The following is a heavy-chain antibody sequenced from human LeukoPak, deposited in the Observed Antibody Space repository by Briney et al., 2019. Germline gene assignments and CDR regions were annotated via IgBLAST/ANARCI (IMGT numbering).Heavy chain of an antibody. Sequence: ASVKVSCKAFGYTFTDYGITWVRQAPGQGLQWLGWVSANTGNTNYAQRFQGRVTMTIDTSTSTAYMELRSLGSDDTAVYYCARDLAGVVGVTAWFDPWGQGTLVTVSS. J-gene: IGHJ5*02. CDR3: ARDLAGVVGVTAWFDP. D-gene: IGHD1-26*01. CDR2: VSANTGNT. CDR1: GYTFTDYG. V-gene: IGHV1-18*04.